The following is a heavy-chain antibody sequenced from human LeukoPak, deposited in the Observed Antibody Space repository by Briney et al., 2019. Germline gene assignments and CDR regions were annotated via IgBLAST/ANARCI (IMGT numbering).Heavy chain of an antibody. CDR1: GYTFTSYG. CDR3: AKDLYSSLSGSEVFDI. D-gene: IGHD3-10*01. J-gene: IGHJ3*02. CDR2: ISGHTGRA. Sequence: ASVKVSCKTSGYTFTSYGISWVRQAPGQGLEWMGWISGHTGRATYAQKFQDRLTVTSDVPTTTAYMELTGLRFNDTPVYFCAKDLYSSLSGSEVFDIWGQGTRVTV. V-gene: IGHV1-18*01.